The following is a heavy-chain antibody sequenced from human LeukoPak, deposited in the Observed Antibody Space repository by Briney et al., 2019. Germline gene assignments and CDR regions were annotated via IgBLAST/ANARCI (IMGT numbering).Heavy chain of an antibody. V-gene: IGHV4-59*01. CDR3: ARALRVVTNWFDP. CDR2: IYYSGST. Sequence: SETLSLTCTVSGGSISSYYWSWIRQPPGKGLEWIGYIYYSGSTNYNPSLKSRVTISVDTSKNQFSLKLSSVSAADTAVYYCARALRVVTNWFDPWGQGTLVTVSS. CDR1: GGSISSYY. J-gene: IGHJ5*02. D-gene: IGHD2-21*02.